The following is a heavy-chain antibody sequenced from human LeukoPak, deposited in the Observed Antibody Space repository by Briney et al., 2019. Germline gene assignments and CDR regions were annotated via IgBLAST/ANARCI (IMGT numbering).Heavy chain of an antibody. J-gene: IGHJ4*02. CDR2: TSTSGGSA. D-gene: IGHD3-22*01. V-gene: IGHV3-23*01. CDR3: ATDRERDPSVYYLV. Sequence: PGGSLRLSCAASGFTFSNNAMSWVRQAPGKGLEWVSATSTSGGSAYYADSVKGRFTISRDNSKNTLFLQIDSLRAEDSAVYYCATDRERDPSVYYLVGGQGTLITVSS. CDR1: GFTFSNNA.